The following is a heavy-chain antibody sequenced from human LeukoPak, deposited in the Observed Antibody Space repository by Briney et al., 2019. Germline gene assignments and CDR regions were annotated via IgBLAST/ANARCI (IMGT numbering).Heavy chain of an antibody. CDR3: ARAKGSYYYGMDV. CDR2: IKQDGSEK. Sequence: GGSLRLSCAASGFTFSSYWMSWVRQAPGKGLEWVANIKQDGSEKYYVDSVKGRFTISRGNVKNSLYLQMNSLRAEDTAVYYCARAKGSYYYGMDVWGQGTTVTVSS. V-gene: IGHV3-7*01. J-gene: IGHJ6*02. CDR1: GFTFSSYW.